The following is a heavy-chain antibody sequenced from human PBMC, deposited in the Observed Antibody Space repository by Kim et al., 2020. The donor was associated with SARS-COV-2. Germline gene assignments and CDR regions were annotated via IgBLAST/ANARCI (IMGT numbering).Heavy chain of an antibody. J-gene: IGHJ6*02. V-gene: IGHV4-59*13. CDR1: GGSISSYY. CDR2: IYYSGST. Sequence: SETLSLTCTVSGGSISSYYWSWIRQPPGKGLEWIGYIYYSGSTNYNPSLKSRVTISVDTSKNQFSLKLSSVTAADTAVYYCARFPRCGAARCYGMDVWGQGTTVTVSS. CDR3: ARFPRCGAARCYGMDV. D-gene: IGHD4-17*01.